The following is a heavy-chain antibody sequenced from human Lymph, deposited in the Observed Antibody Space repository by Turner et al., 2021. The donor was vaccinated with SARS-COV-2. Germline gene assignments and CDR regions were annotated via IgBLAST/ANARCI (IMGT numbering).Heavy chain of an antibody. J-gene: IGHJ4*02. CDR1: GCTFSSYW. CDR3: ANPSSYYDSSGFEF. Sequence: EVQLVESVGGLVQPWGSLRLSCAASGCTFSSYWMHWVRQAPGKGLVWVSRINSEGSSTSYADSVKGRFTISRDNAKNTLYLQMNSLRAEDTAVYYCANPSSYYDSSGFEFWGQGTLVTVSS. V-gene: IGHV3-74*01. D-gene: IGHD3-22*01. CDR2: INSEGSST.